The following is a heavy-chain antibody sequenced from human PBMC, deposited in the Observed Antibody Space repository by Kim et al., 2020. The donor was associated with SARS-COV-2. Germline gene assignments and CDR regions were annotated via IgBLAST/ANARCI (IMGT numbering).Heavy chain of an antibody. CDR1: GFTFSSYG. D-gene: IGHD4-17*01. Sequence: GGSLRLSCAASGFTFSSYGMHWVRQAPGKGLEWVAVIWYDGSNKYYADSVKGRFTISRDNSKNTLYLQMNSLRAEDTAVYYCARVPGSVTSHYYYYGMDVWGQGTTVTVSS. V-gene: IGHV3-33*01. CDR2: IWYDGSNK. CDR3: ARVPGSVTSHYYYYGMDV. J-gene: IGHJ6*02.